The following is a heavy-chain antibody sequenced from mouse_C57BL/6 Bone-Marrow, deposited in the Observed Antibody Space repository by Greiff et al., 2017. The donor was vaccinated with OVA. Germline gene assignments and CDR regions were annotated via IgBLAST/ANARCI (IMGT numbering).Heavy chain of an antibody. Sequence: VQRVESGAELARPGASVKLSCKASGYTFTSYGISWVKQRTGQGLEWIGEIYPRSGNTYYNEKFKGKATLTADKSSSTAYMELRSLTSEDSAVYFCARASYGSSYNYWGQGTTLTVSS. J-gene: IGHJ2*01. CDR2: IYPRSGNT. CDR1: GYTFTSYG. D-gene: IGHD1-1*01. CDR3: ARASYGSSYNY. V-gene: IGHV1-81*01.